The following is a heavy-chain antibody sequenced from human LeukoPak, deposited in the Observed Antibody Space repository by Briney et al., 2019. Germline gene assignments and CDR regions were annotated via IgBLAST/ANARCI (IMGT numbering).Heavy chain of an antibody. CDR2: LDPEDGEM. Sequence: GASVKVSGKVSGYTLTELSLHWVRQAPGKGLEWMGGLDPEDGEMIYSQKFQGRVTMTEDTSTDIAYMEMSSLRSEDTAVYYCATGRTKWDLLNYWGQGTLVTVSS. CDR3: ATGRTKWDLLNY. D-gene: IGHD1-26*01. CDR1: GYTLTELS. J-gene: IGHJ4*02. V-gene: IGHV1-24*01.